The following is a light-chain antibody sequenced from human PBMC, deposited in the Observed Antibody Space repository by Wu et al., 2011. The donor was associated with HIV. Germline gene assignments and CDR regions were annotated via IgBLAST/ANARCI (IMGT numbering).Light chain of an antibody. CDR3: QHYGSSSYT. CDR1: QSVSSSY. J-gene: IGKJ2*01. Sequence: EIVLTQSPGTLSLSPGERATLSCRASQSVSSSYLAWYQQKPGQAPRLLIYGASIRASGIPDRVSGSGSGTDFTLTISRLEPEDFAVYYCQHYGSSSYTFGQGTKLEIK. V-gene: IGKV3-20*01. CDR2: GAS.